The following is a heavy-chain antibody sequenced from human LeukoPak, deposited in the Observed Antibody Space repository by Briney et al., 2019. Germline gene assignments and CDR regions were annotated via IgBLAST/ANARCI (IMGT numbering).Heavy chain of an antibody. D-gene: IGHD3-3*01. J-gene: IGHJ4*02. CDR1: GGTISSYY. Sequence: SETLSLTCTVSGGTISSYYWSWIRQPPGKGLEWIGYISYSGSTNYNPSLKSRVTISFDTSKNQFSLKLSSVTAADTAVYYCARARDFWSDFDYWGQGTLVTVSS. CDR3: ARARDFWSDFDY. CDR2: ISYSGST. V-gene: IGHV4-59*08.